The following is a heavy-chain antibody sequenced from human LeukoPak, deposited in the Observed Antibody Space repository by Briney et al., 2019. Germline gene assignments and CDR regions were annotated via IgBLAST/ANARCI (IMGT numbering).Heavy chain of an antibody. V-gene: IGHV3-33*01. CDR1: GFTFSSYG. J-gene: IGHJ4*02. CDR2: IWYDGSNK. CDR3: ARDLPVAVAPSY. Sequence: PGGSLRLSCAASGFTFSSYGMHWVRQAPGKGLEWVAVIWYDGSNKHYADSVKGRFTISRDNSKNTLYLQMNSLRAEDTAVYYCARDLPVAVAPSYWGQGTLVTVSS. D-gene: IGHD6-19*01.